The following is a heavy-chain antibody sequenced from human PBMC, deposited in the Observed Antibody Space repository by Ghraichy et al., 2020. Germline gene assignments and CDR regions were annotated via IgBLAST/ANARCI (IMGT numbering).Heavy chain of an antibody. CDR3: AKDLVEYAPRMTMVRRSTGGPADH. V-gene: IGHV3-23*01. CDR2: ISGSGGST. CDR1: GFTFSSYA. D-gene: IGHD3-10*01. J-gene: IGHJ4*02. Sequence: GGSLRLSCAASGFTFSSYAMSWVRQAPGKGLEWVSGISGSGGSTYDADSVKGRFTISRDNPKNTLYLQMNSLRAEDTAVYYCAKDLVEYAPRMTMVRRSTGGPADHWGQGTLVTVSS.